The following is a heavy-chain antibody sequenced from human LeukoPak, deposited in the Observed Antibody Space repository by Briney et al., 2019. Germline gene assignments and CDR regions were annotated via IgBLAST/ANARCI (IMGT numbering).Heavy chain of an antibody. J-gene: IGHJ6*03. V-gene: IGHV4-39*07. CDR2: IYSSGST. D-gene: IGHD6-13*01. CDR3: ATDRQPSSHNYYYMDV. CDR1: GGSISSSSYY. Sequence: PSETLSLTCTVSGGSISSSSYYWGWIRQPPGKGLEWIGSIYSSGSTYYNPSLKSRVTISVDTSKSQFSLKMKSVTAADTAVYYCATDRQPSSHNYYYMDVWGKGTTVTISS.